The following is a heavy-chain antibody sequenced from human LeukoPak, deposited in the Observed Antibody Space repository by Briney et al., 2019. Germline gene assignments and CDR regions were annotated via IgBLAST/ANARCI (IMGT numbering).Heavy chain of an antibody. V-gene: IGHV3-7*01. Sequence: QPGGSLRLSCAASGFTFSSYWISWVRQAPGKGLEWVANIKQDGSEKYYVDSVKGRFTISRDNAKNSLYLQMNSLRAEDTAVYYCASSAAVVPGQCYFDYWGQGTLVTVSS. CDR1: GFTFSSYW. CDR3: ASSAAVVPGQCYFDY. CDR2: IKQDGSEK. J-gene: IGHJ4*02. D-gene: IGHD2-2*01.